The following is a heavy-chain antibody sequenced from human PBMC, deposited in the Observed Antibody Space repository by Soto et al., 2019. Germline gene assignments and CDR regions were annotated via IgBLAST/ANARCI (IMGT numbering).Heavy chain of an antibody. Sequence: GASVKVSCKASGYTFTSYGISWVRQAPGQGLEWMGWISAYNGNTNYAQKLQGRVTMTTDTSTSTAYMELRSLRSDDTAVYYCARDLDIVVVPAATANWFDPWGQGTLVTVSS. J-gene: IGHJ5*02. D-gene: IGHD2-2*01. CDR2: ISAYNGNT. CDR3: ARDLDIVVVPAATANWFDP. CDR1: GYTFTSYG. V-gene: IGHV1-18*01.